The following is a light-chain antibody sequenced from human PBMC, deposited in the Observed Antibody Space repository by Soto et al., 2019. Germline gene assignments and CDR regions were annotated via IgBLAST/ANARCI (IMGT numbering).Light chain of an antibody. CDR3: QHYNSYSEA. V-gene: IGKV1-5*03. J-gene: IGKJ1*01. CDR1: QTMSSW. Sequence: DIQMTQSPSTLSGSVGDRVTITCRASQTMSSWLAWYQQKPGKAPKLLIYKASTLKIGVPSRFSGSGSGTEFTLTISSLQPDDFESYYCQHYNSYSEAFGQGTKVELK. CDR2: KAS.